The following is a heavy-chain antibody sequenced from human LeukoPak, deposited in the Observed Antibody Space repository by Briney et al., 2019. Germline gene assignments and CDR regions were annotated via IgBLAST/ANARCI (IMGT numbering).Heavy chain of an antibody. CDR1: GGSISSSSYY. D-gene: IGHD6-13*01. V-gene: IGHV4-39*01. CDR2: IYYSGST. Sequence: SETLSVTCIVSGGSISSSSYYWGWIRQPPGKGLEWIGNIYYSGSTYYNPSLKSRVTISVDTSKNQFSLKLSSVTAADTAVYYCAVFSYSSSSGGEFDYWGQGTLVTVSS. J-gene: IGHJ4*02. CDR3: AVFSYSSSSGGEFDY.